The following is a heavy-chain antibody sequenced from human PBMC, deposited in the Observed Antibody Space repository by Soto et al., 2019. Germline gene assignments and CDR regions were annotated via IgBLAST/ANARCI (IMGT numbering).Heavy chain of an antibody. CDR3: ARQDLVATIYSDYYGMDV. CDR1: GYSFTSYW. J-gene: IGHJ6*02. Sequence: PGESLKISCKGSGYSFTSYWISWVRQMPGKGLEWMGRIDPSDSYTNYSPSFQGHVTISADKSISTAYLQWSSLKASGTAMYYCARQDLVATIYSDYYGMDVWGQGTTVTVS. D-gene: IGHD5-12*01. CDR2: IDPSDSYT. V-gene: IGHV5-10-1*01.